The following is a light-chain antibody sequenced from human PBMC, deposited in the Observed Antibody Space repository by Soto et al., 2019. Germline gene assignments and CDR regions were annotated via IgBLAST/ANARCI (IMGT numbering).Light chain of an antibody. Sequence: QSVLTQPPSASGSPGQSVTISCTGTSSDVGAYTYVSWYQQHPGKAPKLMIYGVTERPSGVPDRFSGSKSGNTASLTASGLQTEDEAYYYCSSYAGSNNYVFGTGTKVTVL. V-gene: IGLV2-8*01. CDR1: SSDVGAYTY. CDR2: GVT. J-gene: IGLJ1*01. CDR3: SSYAGSNNYV.